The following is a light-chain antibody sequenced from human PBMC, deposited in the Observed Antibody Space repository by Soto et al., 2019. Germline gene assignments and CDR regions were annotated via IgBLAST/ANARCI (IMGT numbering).Light chain of an antibody. CDR3: QQSYSTPPT. J-gene: IGKJ5*01. Sequence: DIQMTQSPSSLSAAVGDRVTITLRASQSISSYLNWYQQKPGKAPKLLIYAASSLQSGVPSRFSGSGSGTDFTLTISSLQPEDFATYYCQQSYSTPPTFGQGTRLEI. V-gene: IGKV1-39*01. CDR2: AAS. CDR1: QSISSY.